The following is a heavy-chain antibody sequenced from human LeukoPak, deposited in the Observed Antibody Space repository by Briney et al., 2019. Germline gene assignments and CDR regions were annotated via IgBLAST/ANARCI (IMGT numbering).Heavy chain of an antibody. CDR2: ISGSGGST. V-gene: IGHV3-23*01. D-gene: IGHD3-22*01. Sequence: GGSLRLSCAASGFTFSSYAMSWVRQAPGKGLEWVSAISGSGGSTYYADSVKGRFTISRDNSKNTLYLQMNSLRAEDTAVYYCAKAVVKDYYDSSGNDAFDIWGQGTMDTVSS. CDR1: GFTFSSYA. CDR3: AKAVVKDYYDSSGNDAFDI. J-gene: IGHJ3*02.